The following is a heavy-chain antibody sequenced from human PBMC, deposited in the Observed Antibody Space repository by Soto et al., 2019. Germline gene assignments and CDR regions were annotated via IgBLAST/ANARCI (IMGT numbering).Heavy chain of an antibody. CDR2: MNPNTGNS. CDR1: GYTFTSYD. D-gene: IGHD1-1*01. V-gene: IGHV1-8*01. CDR3: ARRAETNGWNGFGADKYYFDF. Sequence: ASVKVSCKASGYTFTSYDIYWVRQATGQGLEWMGWMNPNTGNSGYAQKFQGRVTMTSDTSISTAHMELSSLRSEDTAVYYCARRAETNGWNGFGADKYYFDFWGQGTLVPVSS. J-gene: IGHJ4*02.